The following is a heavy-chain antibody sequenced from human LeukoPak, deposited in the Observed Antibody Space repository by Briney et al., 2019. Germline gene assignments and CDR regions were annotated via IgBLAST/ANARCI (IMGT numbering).Heavy chain of an antibody. Sequence: GGSLRLSCAASGFTFSSYAMSWVRQAPGKGLEWVSAISGSGGSTYYADSVKGRFTISRDSSKNTLYLQMNSLRAEDTAVYYCAKEDYDFWSGYLLWFDPWGQGTLVTVSS. CDR2: ISGSGGST. CDR1: GFTFSSYA. D-gene: IGHD3-3*01. V-gene: IGHV3-23*01. J-gene: IGHJ5*02. CDR3: AKEDYDFWSGYLLWFDP.